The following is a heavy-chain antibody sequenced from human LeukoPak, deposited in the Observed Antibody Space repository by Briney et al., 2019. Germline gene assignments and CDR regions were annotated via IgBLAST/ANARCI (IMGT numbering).Heavy chain of an antibody. D-gene: IGHD3-22*01. J-gene: IGHJ4*02. CDR2: VSGYNGNT. Sequence: GASVKVSCKTSGYTFSRHGITWVRRAPGQGLEWMGWVSGYNGNTNCAQNVQGRVTMTTDTSTNTAYMELRSLRSDDTAVYYCAKDIHPGLDSGASCCFDYWGQGTPVTVSS. CDR1: GYTFSRHG. CDR3: AKDIHPGLDSGASCCFDY. V-gene: IGHV1-18*01.